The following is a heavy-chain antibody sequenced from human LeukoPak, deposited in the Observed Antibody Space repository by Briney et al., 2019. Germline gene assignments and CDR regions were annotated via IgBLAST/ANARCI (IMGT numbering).Heavy chain of an antibody. CDR3: ARRSIFGVVMSDYYGMDV. J-gene: IGHJ6*02. CDR2: IYYSGGT. Sequence: SETLSLTCTVSGGSISSYYWSWIRQPPGKGLEWIGYIYYSGGTNYNPSLKSRVTISVDTSKNQFSLKLSSVTAADTAVYYCARRSIFGVVMSDYYGMDVWGQGTTVTVSS. D-gene: IGHD3-3*01. CDR1: GGSISSYY. V-gene: IGHV4-59*08.